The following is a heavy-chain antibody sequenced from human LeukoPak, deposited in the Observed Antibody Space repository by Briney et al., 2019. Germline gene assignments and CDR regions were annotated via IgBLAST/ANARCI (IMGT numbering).Heavy chain of an antibody. CDR3: ARAPVSAMEYYCYGMDV. D-gene: IGHD5-18*01. V-gene: IGHV4-4*07. Sequence: SETLSLTCTVSGGSISSYYWSWIRQPAGKGLEWIGRIYTSGSTNYNPSLKSRVIMSVDTSKNQFSLKLSSVTAADTAVYYCARAPVSAMEYYCYGMDVWGQGTTVTVSS. CDR2: IYTSGST. CDR1: GGSISSYY. J-gene: IGHJ6*02.